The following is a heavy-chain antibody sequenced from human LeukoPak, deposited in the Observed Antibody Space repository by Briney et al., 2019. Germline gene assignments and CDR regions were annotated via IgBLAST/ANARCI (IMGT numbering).Heavy chain of an antibody. CDR1: GGSFSGYY. Sequence: SETLSLTCAVYGGSFSGYYWSCIRQPPGKGLEWIGEINHSGSTNYNPSLKSRVTISVDTSKNQFSLKLSSVTAADTAVYYCARGRGSYYAVLLDYWGQGTLVTVSS. CDR3: ARGRGSYYAVLLDY. D-gene: IGHD1-26*01. J-gene: IGHJ4*02. V-gene: IGHV4-34*01. CDR2: INHSGST.